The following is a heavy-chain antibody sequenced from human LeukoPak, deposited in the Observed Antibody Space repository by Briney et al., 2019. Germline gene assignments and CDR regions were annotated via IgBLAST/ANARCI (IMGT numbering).Heavy chain of an antibody. Sequence: GGSLRLSCVASGLAFSTYWMSWVRQAPGKGLEWVANIKQDGSEKYFVDSVKGRFTISRDNAKNSLYLQMNSLRADDTAVYYCAIGNYYYWGQGALVTVSS. CDR1: GLAFSTYW. CDR3: AIGNYYY. J-gene: IGHJ4*02. CDR2: IKQDGSEK. V-gene: IGHV3-7*01. D-gene: IGHD1-26*01.